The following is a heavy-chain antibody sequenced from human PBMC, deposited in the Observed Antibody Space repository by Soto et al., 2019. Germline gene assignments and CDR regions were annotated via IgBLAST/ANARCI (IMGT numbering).Heavy chain of an antibody. V-gene: IGHV4-61*01. CDR2: VYYTGRT. D-gene: IGHD3-10*01. CDR1: GGSFKSGSYF. J-gene: IGHJ4*02. CDR3: ARDSEYFGH. Sequence: SETLSLTCSVSGGSFKSGSYFCSWIRQSPGKGLEWIGYVYYTGRTSYNPSLKSRVTISADTSKSQFSLILTSVTAADTAVYYCARDSEYFGHCGAGSLITVS.